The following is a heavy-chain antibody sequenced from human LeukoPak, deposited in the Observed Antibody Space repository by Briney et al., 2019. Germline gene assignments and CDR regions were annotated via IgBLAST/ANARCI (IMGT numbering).Heavy chain of an antibody. CDR1: GFTVSSNF. V-gene: IGHV3-53*01. D-gene: IGHD3-3*01. CDR2: TYSACST. Sequence: PGGSLTLSCAASGFTVSSNFMSWVRQAPGKGLEWVSITYSACSTYYSDSVKGRSTISRDNSKNTLDLQMNSLRVEDTAVYYCARVRTDYDFWSGYRYYYYYMDVWGKGTTVTVSS. CDR3: ARVRTDYDFWSGYRYYYYYMDV. J-gene: IGHJ6*03.